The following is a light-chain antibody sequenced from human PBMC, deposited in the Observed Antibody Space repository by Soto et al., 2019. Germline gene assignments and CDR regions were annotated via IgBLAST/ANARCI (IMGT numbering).Light chain of an antibody. CDR3: SSYERSGAYV. Sequence: QSALTQPASVSGSPGQSITLSCTGTSGDVGGHNAVSWYQQHPGKAPKLMIYDVYNRPSGASNRFSGSKSGNTASLTISGLQAEDEADYYCSSYERSGAYVFGPGTKVTVL. CDR1: SGDVGGHNA. V-gene: IGLV2-14*03. J-gene: IGLJ1*01. CDR2: DVY.